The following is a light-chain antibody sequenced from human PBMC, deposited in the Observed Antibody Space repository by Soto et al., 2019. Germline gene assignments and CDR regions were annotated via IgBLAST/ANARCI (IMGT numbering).Light chain of an antibody. CDR2: GAS. J-gene: IGKJ2*01. V-gene: IGKV3D-7*01. Sequence: EIVLTQSPATLSLSPGERATLSCRASQTVSSTYLSWYQQKFGQAPRLLIYGASTRATGIPPRVSGSGSATYYTVTISSLRPEDLAVEYGEHDYNGPGTFG. CDR3: EHDYNGPGT. CDR1: QTVSSTY.